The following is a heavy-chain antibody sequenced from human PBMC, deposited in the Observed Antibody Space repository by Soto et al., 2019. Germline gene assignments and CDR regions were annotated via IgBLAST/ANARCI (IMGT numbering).Heavy chain of an antibody. V-gene: IGHV1-46*01. CDR1: GYTFTSYY. J-gene: IGHJ6*02. CDR3: ARDSFQPPRGGLYGPNYYFGMDV. CDR2: INPSGGST. Sequence: ASVKVSCKASGYTFTSYYMHWVRQAPGQGLEWMGIINPSGGSTSYAQKFQGRVTMTRDTSTSTVYMELSSLRSEDTAAYYCARDSFQPPRGGLYGPNYYFGMDVWGPGTTVTVSS. D-gene: IGHD2-2*02.